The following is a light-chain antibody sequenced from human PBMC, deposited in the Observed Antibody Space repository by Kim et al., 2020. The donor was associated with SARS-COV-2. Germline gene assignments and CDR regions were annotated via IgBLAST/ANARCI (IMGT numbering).Light chain of an antibody. CDR1: QSVRDY. V-gene: IGKV3-11*01. CDR2: DAS. Sequence: EIVLTQSPGTLSLSAGERATLSCRASQSVRDYLAWFQQKPGQAPRLLIYDASNRALVVPARFSGSGFGTDFTLTISNLEPEDFTFYYCQQRASWPYTFGQGTKLEI. J-gene: IGKJ2*01. CDR3: QQRASWPYT.